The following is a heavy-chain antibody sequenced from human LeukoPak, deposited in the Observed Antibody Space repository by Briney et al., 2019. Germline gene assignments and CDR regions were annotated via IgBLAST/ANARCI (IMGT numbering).Heavy chain of an antibody. D-gene: IGHD6-13*01. CDR2: IYYSGST. V-gene: IGHV4-30-4*01. J-gene: IGHJ4*02. CDR1: GGSISSGDYY. Sequence: SETLSLTCTVSGGSISSGDYYWSWIRQPPGKGLEWIGYIYYSGSTYYNPSLKSRFTISVDTSKNQFSLKLSSVTAADTAVYYCARDCVAAAGTGYYFDYWGQGTLVTVSS. CDR3: ARDCVAAAGTGYYFDY.